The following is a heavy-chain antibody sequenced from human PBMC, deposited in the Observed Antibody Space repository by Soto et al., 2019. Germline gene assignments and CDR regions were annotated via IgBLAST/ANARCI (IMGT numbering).Heavy chain of an antibody. J-gene: IGHJ4*02. CDR3: ALNREEGVGAAAGTNYFDY. Sequence: ESGPTLVNPTQTLTLTCTFSGFSLTTSGVGVGWIRQPPGKVLEWLALIYWDDDKRYSPSLKSRLTITKDTSKDQVVLTMTNMDSVDTATYYCALNREEGVGAAAGTNYFDYWGQGTLVTVSS. D-gene: IGHD6-13*01. V-gene: IGHV2-5*02. CDR2: IYWDDDK. CDR1: GFSLTTSGVG.